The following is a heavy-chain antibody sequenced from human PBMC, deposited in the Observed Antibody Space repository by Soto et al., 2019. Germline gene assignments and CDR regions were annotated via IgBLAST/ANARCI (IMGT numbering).Heavy chain of an antibody. J-gene: IGHJ4*02. D-gene: IGHD1-26*01. CDR3: ASLGATRSY. CDR2: IYYSGST. CDR1: GGSISSYY. V-gene: IGHV4-59*01. Sequence: SETLSLTCTVSGGSISSYYRSWIRQPPGKGLEWIGYIYYSGSTNYNPSLKSRVTISVDTSKNQLSLKLSSVTAADTAVYYCASLGATRSYWGQGTLVTVSS.